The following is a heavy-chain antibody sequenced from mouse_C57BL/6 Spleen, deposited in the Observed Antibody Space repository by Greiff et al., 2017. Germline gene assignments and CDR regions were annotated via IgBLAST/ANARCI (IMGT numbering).Heavy chain of an antibody. CDR1: GFTFSNYW. CDR3: TKISDY. J-gene: IGHJ4*01. Sequence: EVKVEESGGGLVQPGGSMKLSCVASGFTFSNYWMNWVRQSPEKGLEWVAQIRLKSDNYATHYAESVKGRFTISRDDSKSSVYLQMNNLRAEDTGIYYCTKISDYWGQGTSVTVSS. CDR2: IRLKSDNYAT. V-gene: IGHV6-3*01.